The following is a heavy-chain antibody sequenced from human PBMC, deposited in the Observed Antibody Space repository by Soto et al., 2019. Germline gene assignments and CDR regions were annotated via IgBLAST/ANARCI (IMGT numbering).Heavy chain of an antibody. V-gene: IGHV1-2*02. Sequence: ASVKVSCKASGFSFTGYYIHWLRQAPGQGLEWMGWINAHSGGTEYAQKFQGRVTLTRGTSIATAYLTLTSLTSDDTALYYCATDLTRQLAYWLAPWGQGTQVTVSS. J-gene: IGHJ5*02. D-gene: IGHD6-6*01. CDR2: INAHSGGT. CDR3: ATDLTRQLAYWLAP. CDR1: GFSFTGYY.